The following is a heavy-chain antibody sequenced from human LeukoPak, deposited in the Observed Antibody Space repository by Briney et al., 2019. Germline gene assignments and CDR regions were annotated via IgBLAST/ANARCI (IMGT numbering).Heavy chain of an antibody. Sequence: SETLSLTCAVYGGSFSGYYWSWIGRPPGKGLEWIGEINHSGSTNYNPSLKSRVTISVDTSKNQFSLKLSSVTAADTAVYYCARESIVVVPAAPYYYYYGMDVWGQGTTVTVSS. CDR2: INHSGST. CDR1: GGSFSGYY. CDR3: ARESIVVVPAAPYYYYYGMDV. J-gene: IGHJ6*02. V-gene: IGHV4-34*01. D-gene: IGHD2-2*01.